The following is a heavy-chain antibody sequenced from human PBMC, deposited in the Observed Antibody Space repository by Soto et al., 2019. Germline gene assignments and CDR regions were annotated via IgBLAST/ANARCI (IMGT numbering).Heavy chain of an antibody. CDR3: ARVAKLIYDRPLLSRRPSNWFDS. V-gene: IGHV4-34*01. CDR2: IDHYGST. Sequence: PSETLSLTCAVYGGSFSGYYWTWIRQPPGKGLECIGEIDHYGSTNYNPSLKSRATMSVVTSKNQFSLKLTSVTAADTAVYYCARVAKLIYDRPLLSRRPSNWFDSWGQGTLVTVSS. CDR1: GGSFSGYY. D-gene: IGHD3-16*01. J-gene: IGHJ5*01.